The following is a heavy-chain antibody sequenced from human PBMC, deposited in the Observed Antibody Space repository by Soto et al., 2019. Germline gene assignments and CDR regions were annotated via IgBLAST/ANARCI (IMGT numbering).Heavy chain of an antibody. CDR3: ARPTNYGSGSSNWFDP. V-gene: IGHV4-34*01. D-gene: IGHD3-10*01. J-gene: IGHJ5*02. Sequence: SETLSLTCAVYGGSFSGYYWSWIHQPPGKGLEWIGEINHSGSTNYNPSLKSRVTISVDTSKNQFSLKLSSVTAADTAVYYCARPTNYGSGSSNWFDPWGQGTLVTVSS. CDR1: GGSFSGYY. CDR2: INHSGST.